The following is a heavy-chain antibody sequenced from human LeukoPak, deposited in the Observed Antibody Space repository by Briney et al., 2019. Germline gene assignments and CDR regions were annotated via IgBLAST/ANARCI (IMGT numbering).Heavy chain of an antibody. D-gene: IGHD3-16*01. J-gene: IGHJ3*02. CDR3: ARDSGITNMFGGGRGSALEEPNDVFDI. Sequence: ASVKVSCKASGYTFSSYAITWVRQAPGQGLEWTGWISVYSGNTNYAQKFQGRVTMTTDTSTSTANMELRSLRSDDTAVYYCARDSGITNMFGGGRGSALEEPNDVFDIWGQGTMVIVSS. V-gene: IGHV1-18*01. CDR2: ISVYSGNT. CDR1: GYTFSSYA.